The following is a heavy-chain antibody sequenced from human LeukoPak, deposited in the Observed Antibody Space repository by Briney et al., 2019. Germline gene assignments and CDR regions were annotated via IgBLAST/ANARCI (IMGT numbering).Heavy chain of an antibody. V-gene: IGHV4-59*01. CDR3: ARVTGYMTEDYFDY. D-gene: IGHD6-13*01. CDR2: IYYSGST. CDR1: GFTFSNNA. J-gene: IGHJ4*02. Sequence: GSLRLSCAASGFTFSNNAMGWVRQAPGKGLEWIGYIYYSGSTNYNPSLKGRVTISVDTSKNQFSLRLSSVTAADTAVYYCARVTGYMTEDYFDYWGQGTLITVSS.